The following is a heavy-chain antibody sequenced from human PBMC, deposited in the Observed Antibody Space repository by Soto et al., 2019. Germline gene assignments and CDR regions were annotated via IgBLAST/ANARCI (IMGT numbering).Heavy chain of an antibody. CDR3: VRGTRDWYGIDY. J-gene: IGHJ4*02. V-gene: IGHV3-74*01. CDR2: INTDGSST. CDR1: GFTFSAHW. Sequence: EVQLVESGGGLVQPGGSLRLSCAASGFTFSAHWFHWVRQVPGKGLLWVSRINTDGSSTNYADSVKGRFTISRDDARNTVYLQMNSLRGDDTAEYYGVRGTRDWYGIDYWCRGTLVTVSS. D-gene: IGHD3-9*01.